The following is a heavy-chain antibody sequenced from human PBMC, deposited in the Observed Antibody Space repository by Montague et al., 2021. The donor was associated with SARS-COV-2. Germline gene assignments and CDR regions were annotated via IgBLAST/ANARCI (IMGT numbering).Heavy chain of an antibody. CDR2: TNSDGRST. CDR1: GFIFSNCW. V-gene: IGHV3-74*01. D-gene: IGHD6-19*01. J-gene: IGHJ5*02. CDR3: VREVGMVVARTLGRLDP. Sequence: SLRLSCAVSGFIFSNCWMHWVRQAPGKGLEWVSRTNSDGRSTTYADSVKGRFTISRDNAKNTLFLQINSLRGEDTAVYYCVREVGMVVARTLGRLDPWGQGILVTVSS.